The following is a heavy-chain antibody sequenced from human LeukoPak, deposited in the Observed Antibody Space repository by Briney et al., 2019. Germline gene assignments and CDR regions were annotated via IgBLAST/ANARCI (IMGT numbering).Heavy chain of an antibody. V-gene: IGHV3-23*01. CDR2: ISGSGGST. J-gene: IGHJ3*01. CDR1: GFTFSGYA. D-gene: IGHD2-15*01. Sequence: GGSLRHSYAASGFTFSGYAMSWVRQAPGKGLHWVSAISGSGGSTFYADSVQGRFTISSDNSKSTLFLQMDSLRAEDTAVYFCAKGRGWPPLFDVWGQGTMVTVSS. CDR3: AKGRGWPPLFDV.